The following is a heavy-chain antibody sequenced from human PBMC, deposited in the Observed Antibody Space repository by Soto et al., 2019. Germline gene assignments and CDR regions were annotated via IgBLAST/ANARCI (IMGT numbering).Heavy chain of an antibody. CDR1: GGSISSSSYY. Sequence: SETLSLTCTVSGGSISSSSYYWGWIRQPPGKGLEWIGSIYYSGSTYYNPSLKSRVTISVDTSKNQFSLKLSSVTAADTAVYYCARHQREYQPRSMAPLYWFDPWGQGTLVTVSS. D-gene: IGHD2-2*01. J-gene: IGHJ5*02. CDR2: IYYSGST. CDR3: ARHQREYQPRSMAPLYWFDP. V-gene: IGHV4-39*01.